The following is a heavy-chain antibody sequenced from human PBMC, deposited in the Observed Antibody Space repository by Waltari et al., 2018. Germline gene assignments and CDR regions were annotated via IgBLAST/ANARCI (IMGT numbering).Heavy chain of an antibody. CDR3: ARAREQWLGHHDAFDI. Sequence: QVPLVQSGAAVTKPGSSVKVSCKASAGTFSSYAISWVRQAPGQGLEWMGGIIPIFGTANYAQKFQGRVTITADESTSTAYMELSSLRSEDTAVYYCARAREQWLGHHDAFDIWGQGTMVTVSS. V-gene: IGHV1-69*01. CDR1: AGTFSSYA. D-gene: IGHD6-19*01. CDR2: IIPIFGTA. J-gene: IGHJ3*02.